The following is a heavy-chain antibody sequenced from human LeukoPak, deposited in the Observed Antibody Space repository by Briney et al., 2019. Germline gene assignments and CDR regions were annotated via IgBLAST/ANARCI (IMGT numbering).Heavy chain of an antibody. D-gene: IGHD3-10*01. Sequence: SVKVSCKASGFTFTSSAMQWVRQARGQRLEWIGWIVVGSGNTNYAQKFQERVTITRDMSTSTAYMELSSLRAEDTAVYYCASILRSSSGYYFDYWGQGTLVTVSS. CDR3: ASILRSSSGYYFDY. J-gene: IGHJ4*02. V-gene: IGHV1-58*02. CDR1: GFTFTSSA. CDR2: IVVGSGNT.